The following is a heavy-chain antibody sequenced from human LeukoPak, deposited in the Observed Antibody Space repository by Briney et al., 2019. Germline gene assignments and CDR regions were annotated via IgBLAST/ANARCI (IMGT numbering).Heavy chain of an antibody. Sequence: GGSLRLSCTTSGFTVTNYWMHWVRQAPGKGLVWVSRINSDGSNTNYAGSVKGRFTISRDNARNTLYLQMNSLRAEDTAVYYCAGGLSDYYYTVGYWGQGTLVTISS. V-gene: IGHV3-74*01. J-gene: IGHJ4*02. CDR2: INSDGSNT. D-gene: IGHD3-22*01. CDR1: GFTVTNYW. CDR3: AGGLSDYYYTVGY.